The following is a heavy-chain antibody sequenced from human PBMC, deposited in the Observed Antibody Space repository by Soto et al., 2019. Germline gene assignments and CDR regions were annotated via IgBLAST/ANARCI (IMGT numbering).Heavy chain of an antibody. Sequence: PSETLSLACAVSGGSISSGGYSWSWIRQPPGKGLEWIGYIYHSGSTYYNPSLKSRVTISVDRSKNQFSLKLSSVTAADTAVYYCAKVRGVIDDNWFDPWGHATLVTVS. CDR3: AKVRGVIDDNWFDP. CDR2: IYHSGST. D-gene: IGHD3-10*01. V-gene: IGHV4-30-2*01. CDR1: GGSISSGGYS. J-gene: IGHJ5*02.